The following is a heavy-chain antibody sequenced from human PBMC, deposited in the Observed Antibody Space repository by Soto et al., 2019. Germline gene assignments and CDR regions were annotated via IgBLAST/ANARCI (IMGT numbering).Heavy chain of an antibody. Sequence: SEALSLTCAVYGGSVSGYYWNWIRQPPGKELEWIGEIYDSGGTNYNPSLKSRVIMSVDKSKNQFSLKLNSVTAADTAVYYCERSVNRADTIRGRSSVPGSWGQGTLVS. D-gene: IGHD2-2*01. CDR2: IYDSGGT. J-gene: IGHJ4*02. CDR3: ERSVNRADTIRGRSSVPGS. V-gene: IGHV4-34*01. CDR1: GGSVSGYY.